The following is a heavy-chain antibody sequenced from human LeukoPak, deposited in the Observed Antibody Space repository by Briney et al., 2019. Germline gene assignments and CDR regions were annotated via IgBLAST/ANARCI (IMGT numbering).Heavy chain of an antibody. CDR3: ARSAVRGYDSSGYPHDAFDI. V-gene: IGHV3-48*04. CDR1: GFTFSSYA. J-gene: IGHJ3*02. D-gene: IGHD3-22*01. Sequence: GGSLRLSCAASGFTFSSYAMSWVRQAPGKGLEWVSYISSSSSTIYYADSVKGRFTISRDNAKNSLYLQMNSLRAEDTAVYYCARSAVRGYDSSGYPHDAFDIWGQGTMVTVSS. CDR2: ISSSSSTI.